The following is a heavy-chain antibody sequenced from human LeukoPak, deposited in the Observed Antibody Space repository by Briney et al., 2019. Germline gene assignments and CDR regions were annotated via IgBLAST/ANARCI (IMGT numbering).Heavy chain of an antibody. Sequence: GASVKVSCKASGYTFTSYGISWVRQAPGQGLEWMGWISAYNGNTNYAQKFQGRVTMTRDTSISTAYMELSRLRSDDTAVYYCAREPRLLLWFGELGGPFDYWGQGTLVTVSS. V-gene: IGHV1-18*01. D-gene: IGHD3-10*01. CDR3: AREPRLLLWFGELGGPFDY. CDR1: GYTFTSYG. J-gene: IGHJ4*02. CDR2: ISAYNGNT.